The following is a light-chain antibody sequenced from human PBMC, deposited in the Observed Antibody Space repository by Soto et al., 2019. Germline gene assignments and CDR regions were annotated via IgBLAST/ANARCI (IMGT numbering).Light chain of an antibody. CDR2: DAS. CDR3: QQYATSPGT. CDR1: QSVRSSY. V-gene: IGKV3-20*01. J-gene: IGKJ1*01. Sequence: EIVLTQSPGTLSLSPGERATLSCRASQSVRSSYLAWYQQKPGQAPRLLIYDASSRAAGIPDRFSGSGSGTDFTLTISRLEPEDFAVYFCQQYATSPGTFGQGTKVDIK.